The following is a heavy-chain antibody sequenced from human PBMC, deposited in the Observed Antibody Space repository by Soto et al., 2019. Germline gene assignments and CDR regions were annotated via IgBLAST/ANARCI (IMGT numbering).Heavy chain of an antibody. D-gene: IGHD3-10*01. CDR1: GGSFSGYY. V-gene: IGHV4-34*01. CDR2: INHSGST. Sequence: PSETLSLTCAVYGGSFSGYYWSWIRQPPGKGLEWIGEINHSGSTNYNPSLKSRVTISVDTSKNQFSLKLSSVTAADTAVYYCARGPTMVSGFDPWGQGTLVTVS. J-gene: IGHJ5*02. CDR3: ARGPTMVSGFDP.